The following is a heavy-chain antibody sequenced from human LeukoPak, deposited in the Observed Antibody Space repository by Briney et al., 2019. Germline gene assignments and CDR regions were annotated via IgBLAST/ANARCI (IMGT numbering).Heavy chain of an antibody. D-gene: IGHD1-26*01. V-gene: IGHV3-21*01. J-gene: IGHJ3*01. CDR2: IDSGSTYI. Sequence: GGSLRLSCAGYGFTFSTYTLNWVRQAPGKGLEWGSTIDSGSTYIYYADSVKGRFTISRDNAKNSLYLQMNSLRAEDTAVYYCARDSTSSWETAFDVWGQGTMVTVSS. CDR3: ARDSTSSWETAFDV. CDR1: GFTFSTYT.